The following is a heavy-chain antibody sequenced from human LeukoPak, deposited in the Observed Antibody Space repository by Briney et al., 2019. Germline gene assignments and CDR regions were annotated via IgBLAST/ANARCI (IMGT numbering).Heavy chain of an antibody. Sequence: PGGSLRLSCAASGITFGSYWMTWVRQAPGKGLECVANIKPDGSEKHCVDSVEGRFTISRDNAKNSLFLEMNSLRAEDTAVYYCARGRMAVAASYEYWGQGTLVTVSS. CDR1: GITFGSYW. J-gene: IGHJ4*02. CDR3: ARGRMAVAASYEY. CDR2: IKPDGSEK. V-gene: IGHV3-7*05. D-gene: IGHD6-19*01.